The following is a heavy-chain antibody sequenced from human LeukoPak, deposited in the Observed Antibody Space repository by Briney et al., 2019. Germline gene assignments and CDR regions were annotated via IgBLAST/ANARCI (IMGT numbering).Heavy chain of an antibody. V-gene: IGHV4-59*01. CDR2: IYYSGST. D-gene: IGHD3-10*01. J-gene: IGHJ4*02. CDR3: ARMVRGVISDY. Sequence: SETLSLTCTVSGGSISGYYWTWIRQPPGKGLEWIGYIYYSGSTNYNPSLKSRATISLDTSKNQFSLKLSSVTAADTAVYYCARMVRGVISDYWGQGTLVTVSS. CDR1: GGSISGYY.